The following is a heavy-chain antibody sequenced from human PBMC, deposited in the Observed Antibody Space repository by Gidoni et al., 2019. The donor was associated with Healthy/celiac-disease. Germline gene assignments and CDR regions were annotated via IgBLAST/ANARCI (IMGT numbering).Heavy chain of an antibody. J-gene: IGHJ6*02. CDR3: ARDEDDFWSGHNYYYYYGMDV. CDR1: GFTFSSYS. D-gene: IGHD3-3*01. CDR2: IISSSSYI. Sequence: EVQLVESGGGLVKPGGSLRLSCAASGFTFSSYSMNWVRQAPGKGLGWVSSIISSSSYIYYADSVKGRFTISRDNAKNSLYLQMNSLRAEDTAVYYCARDEDDFWSGHNYYYYYGMDVWGQGTTVTVSS. V-gene: IGHV3-21*01.